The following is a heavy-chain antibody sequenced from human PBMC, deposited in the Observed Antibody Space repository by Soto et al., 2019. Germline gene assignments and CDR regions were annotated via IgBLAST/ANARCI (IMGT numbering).Heavy chain of an antibody. V-gene: IGHV1-69*13. CDR1: GGTFSSYA. Sequence: SVKVSCKASGGTFSSYAISWVRQAPGQGLEWMGGIIPIFGTANYAQKFQGRVTITADESTSTAYMELSSLRSEDTAVYYCARGGGRKWELREDYYYYGMDVWGQGTMVTVSS. D-gene: IGHD1-26*01. CDR2: IIPIFGTA. J-gene: IGHJ6*02. CDR3: ARGGGRKWELREDYYYYGMDV.